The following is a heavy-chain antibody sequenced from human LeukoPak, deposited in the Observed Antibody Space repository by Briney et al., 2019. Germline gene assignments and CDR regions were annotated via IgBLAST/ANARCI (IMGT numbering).Heavy chain of an antibody. D-gene: IGHD3-3*01. Sequence: SVKVSCKASGGTFSSYAFSWVRQAPGEGLEWVGGVIPIFGTPNYAQNFQGRVTISTDASSSTAYMELSSLRSEDTAVYYCARSEPRYDFWSGYYRPYYYMDVWGKGTTVTVSS. CDR3: ARSEPRYDFWSGYYRPYYYMDV. J-gene: IGHJ6*03. CDR1: GGTFSSYA. CDR2: VIPIFGTP. V-gene: IGHV1-69*05.